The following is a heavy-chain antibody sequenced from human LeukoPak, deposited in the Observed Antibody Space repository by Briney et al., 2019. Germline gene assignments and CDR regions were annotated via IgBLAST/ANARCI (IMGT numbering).Heavy chain of an antibody. Sequence: SETLSLTCTVSGGSISSYYWSWIRQPPGKGLEWIGYIYYSGSTNYNPSLKSRVTISVDTSKNQFSLKLSSVTAADTAVYYCARGEGGFDWLLNYWGQGTLVTVSS. CDR1: GGSISSYY. CDR2: IYYSGST. J-gene: IGHJ4*02. CDR3: ARGEGGFDWLLNY. D-gene: IGHD3-9*01. V-gene: IGHV4-59*01.